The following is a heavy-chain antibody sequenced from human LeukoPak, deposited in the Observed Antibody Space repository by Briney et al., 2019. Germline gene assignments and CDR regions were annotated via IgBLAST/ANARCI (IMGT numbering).Heavy chain of an antibody. J-gene: IGHJ3*02. CDR3: ARDLAVAGIPPDAFDI. Sequence: ASVTVSCKASGGTFSSYAISWVRQAPGQGLEWMGWINPNSGGTNYAQKFQGRVTMTRDTSISTAYMELSRLRSDDTAVYYCARDLAVAGIPPDAFDIWGQGTMVTVSS. CDR1: GGTFSSYA. V-gene: IGHV1-2*02. D-gene: IGHD6-19*01. CDR2: INPNSGGT.